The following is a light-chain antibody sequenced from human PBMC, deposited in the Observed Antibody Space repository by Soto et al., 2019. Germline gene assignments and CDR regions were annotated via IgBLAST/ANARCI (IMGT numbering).Light chain of an antibody. CDR2: DAS. CDR1: QSVSSY. J-gene: IGKJ1*01. Sequence: EIVMTQSPATLSVSPGERGTLSCRASQSVSSYLAWYQQKRGQAPRLLIYDASNRATGIPARFSGSGSGTDFILTISSLEPEDFAVYYCQQRSNWPWTFGQGTKVDIK. CDR3: QQRSNWPWT. V-gene: IGKV3-11*01.